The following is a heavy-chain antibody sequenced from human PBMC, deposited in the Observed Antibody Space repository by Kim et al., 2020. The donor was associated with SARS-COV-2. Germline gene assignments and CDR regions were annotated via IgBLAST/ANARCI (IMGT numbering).Heavy chain of an antibody. CDR1: GFSFSSYS. V-gene: IGHV3-21*01. CDR3: VRPVGYSSFD. D-gene: IGHD6-19*01. Sequence: GGSLRLSCAASGFSFSSYSMNWVRQAPGKGLEWVSSISIGNHYRYYADSVMGRFTISRDNAKNSLYLQMNSLRAEDTAVYYCVRPVGYSSFDWGQGTLVTVSS. CDR2: ISIGNHYR. J-gene: IGHJ4*02.